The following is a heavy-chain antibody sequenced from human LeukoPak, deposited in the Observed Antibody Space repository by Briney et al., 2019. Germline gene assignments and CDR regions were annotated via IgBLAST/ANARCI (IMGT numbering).Heavy chain of an antibody. J-gene: IGHJ4*02. CDR1: GFSFPDHV. CDR2: ISEDGSRT. V-gene: IGHV3-43*02. CDR3: AKKSGAVGNFDY. D-gene: IGHD6-19*01. Sequence: QSGGSLRLSCAASGFSFPDHVMHWVRQAPGKGLEWVSLISEDGSRTYYADSVRGRFTISRDNSKNSLSLQMRSLTAEDTALYFCAKKSGAVGNFDYWGQGTLVTVSS.